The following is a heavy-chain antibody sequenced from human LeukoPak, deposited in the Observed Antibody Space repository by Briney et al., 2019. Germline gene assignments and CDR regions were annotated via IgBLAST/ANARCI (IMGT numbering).Heavy chain of an antibody. CDR1: GYTFTGYY. CDR2: INPNSGGT. V-gene: IGHV1-2*02. CDR3: ARVSAGSSGGSFDY. Sequence: GASVKVSCKASGYTFTGYYMHWVRQAPGQGLEWMGWINPNSGGTNYAQKFQGRVTMTRDTSISTAYMELSRLRSDDTAVYYCARVSAGSSGGSFDYWGQGTLVTVSS. J-gene: IGHJ4*02. D-gene: IGHD6-19*01.